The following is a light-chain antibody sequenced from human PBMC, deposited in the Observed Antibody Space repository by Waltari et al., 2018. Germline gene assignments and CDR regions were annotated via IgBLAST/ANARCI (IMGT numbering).Light chain of an antibody. J-gene: IGLJ2*01. CDR1: TSDIRCYNY. CDR3: GSFVAK. V-gene: IGLV2-8*01. Sequence: ALPHPPTVFATLRHSVTISSTAPTSDIRCYNYVSWYKQYPGKAPKLIIYEVTKRPSGVPDRFSGSKSGNTASLTVSGLQPEDEADYYCGSFVAKFGGGTKLTVL. CDR2: EVT.